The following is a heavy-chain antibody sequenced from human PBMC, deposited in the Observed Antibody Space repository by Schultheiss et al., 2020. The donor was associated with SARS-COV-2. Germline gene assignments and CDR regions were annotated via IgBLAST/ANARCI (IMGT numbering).Heavy chain of an antibody. CDR1: GFAFSNSA. CDR2: ITDSGDYT. V-gene: IGHV3-23*01. J-gene: IGHJ3*02. Sequence: GGSLRLSCAASGFAFSNSAMTWVRQAPGKGLEWVSSITDSGDYTYYRDSVKGRFTISRDNSKNTLYLQMNSLRAEDTAVYYCARGDYYDSSGYYIDAFDIWGQGTMVTVSS. D-gene: IGHD3-22*01. CDR3: ARGDYYDSSGYYIDAFDI.